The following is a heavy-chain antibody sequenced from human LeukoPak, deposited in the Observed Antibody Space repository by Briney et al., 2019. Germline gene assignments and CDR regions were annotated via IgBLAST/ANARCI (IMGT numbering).Heavy chain of an antibody. CDR1: GVSISSTSYY. Sequence: SETLSLTCDVSGVSISSTSYYWGWIRQPPGKGLEWIGSCHHSWNSYYNPSLESRVTISVDTSKNQVSLSLTSVTAADTAVFYCVASSYDPSSPHGHWGQGTLVIVSS. CDR2: CHHSWNS. V-gene: IGHV4-39*01. CDR3: VASSYDPSSPHGH. J-gene: IGHJ4*02. D-gene: IGHD3-22*01.